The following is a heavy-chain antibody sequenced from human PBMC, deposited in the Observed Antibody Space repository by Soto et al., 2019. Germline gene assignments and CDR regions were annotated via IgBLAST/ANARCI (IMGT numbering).Heavy chain of an antibody. Sequence: GGSLRLSCAASGFTFSDHYMDWVRQAPGKGLEWVANIKQDGSEKYYVDSVKGRFTISRDNAKNSLNLQMNSLRAEDTAVYYCARVTDYYESSGYFDYWGQGTLVTVSS. CDR3: ARVTDYYESSGYFDY. J-gene: IGHJ4*02. CDR1: GFTFSDHY. D-gene: IGHD3-22*01. V-gene: IGHV3-7*01. CDR2: IKQDGSEK.